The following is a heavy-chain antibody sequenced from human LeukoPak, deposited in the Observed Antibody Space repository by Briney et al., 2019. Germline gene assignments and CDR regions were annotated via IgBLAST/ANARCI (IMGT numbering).Heavy chain of an antibody. Sequence: SETLSLTCTVSGGSINSNNYYWSWIRQHPGKGLEWIGYIYYSGSTYYNPSLKSRVTISVDTSKNQFSLKLSSVTAADTAVYYCARDRVAGNLGYYGMDVWGQGTTVTVSS. CDR1: GGSINSNNYY. D-gene: IGHD6-19*01. V-gene: IGHV4-31*03. CDR2: IYYSGST. CDR3: ARDRVAGNLGYYGMDV. J-gene: IGHJ6*02.